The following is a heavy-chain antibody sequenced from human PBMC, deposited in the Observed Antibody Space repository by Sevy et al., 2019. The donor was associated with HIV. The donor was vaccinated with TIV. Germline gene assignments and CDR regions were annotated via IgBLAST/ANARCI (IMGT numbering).Heavy chain of an antibody. CDR1: GYTFTGYY. J-gene: IGHJ6*02. D-gene: IGHD3-9*01. Sequence: AAVKVSCKASGYTFTGYYMHWVRQAPRQGLERMGRINPNSRGTNYSQKFQGRVTMTRDTSISTAYMELSRLRSDVTAVYYCARDFPYLDYEILTGYGRGADYYYYGMDVWGQGTTVTVSS. CDR2: INPNSRGT. CDR3: ARDFPYLDYEILTGYGRGADYYYYGMDV. V-gene: IGHV1-2*06.